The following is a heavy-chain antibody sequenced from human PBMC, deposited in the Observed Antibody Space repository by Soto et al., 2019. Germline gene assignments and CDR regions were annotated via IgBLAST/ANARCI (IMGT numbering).Heavy chain of an antibody. CDR1: GDSISTVDYF. D-gene: IGHD2-15*01. CDR2: IYKSTTT. V-gene: IGHV4-30-4*01. CDR3: ARGRYCLAGRCFPNWFDS. Sequence: SETLSLTCSVSGDSISTVDYFWAWIRQPPGQALEYIGYIYKSTTTYYNPSFESRVAISLDTSKSQFSLTVTSVTAADTAVYFCARGRYCLAGRCFPNWFDSWGQGTLVTVSS. J-gene: IGHJ5*01.